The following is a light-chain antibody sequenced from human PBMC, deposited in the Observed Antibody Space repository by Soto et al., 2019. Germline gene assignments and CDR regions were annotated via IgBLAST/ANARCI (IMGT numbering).Light chain of an antibody. Sequence: IVMTQSPATLSVSPGERATLSCRASQRISTNLAWYQQNPGQAPRLLIYDASSRATGVPDRFSGSGSGTEFTLTISSLQPEDFAVYYCQQYTNWRTFGQGTKVDI. J-gene: IGKJ1*01. V-gene: IGKV3-15*01. CDR1: QRISTN. CDR2: DAS. CDR3: QQYTNWRT.